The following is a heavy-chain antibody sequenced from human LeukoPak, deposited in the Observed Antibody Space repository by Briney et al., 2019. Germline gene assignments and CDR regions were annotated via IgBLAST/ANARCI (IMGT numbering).Heavy chain of an antibody. CDR1: GYSFTGYD. D-gene: IGHD3-16*01. V-gene: IGHV1-8*03. Sequence: ASVKVSCKTSGYSFTGYDINWVRQAPGQGLEWMGYMNPDNDDTGYARKFQGRVTITRDTSISTAYMELSSLRSEDTAVYYCARGDRVSGGTDSWGQVTLVTVSS. J-gene: IGHJ5*02. CDR2: MNPDNDDT. CDR3: ARGDRVSGGTDS.